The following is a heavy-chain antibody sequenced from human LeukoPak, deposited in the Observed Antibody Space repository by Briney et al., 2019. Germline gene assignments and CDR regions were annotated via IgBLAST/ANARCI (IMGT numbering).Heavy chain of an antibody. CDR3: ARTTVTTGPYWYFDL. J-gene: IGHJ2*01. CDR1: GFTFSRYD. D-gene: IGHD4-17*01. CDR2: ITIAGDT. Sequence: GGSLRLSCAASGFTFSRYDIHWVRQAAGKGLEWVSAITIAGDTYYPGSVKGRFTISRENAKNSLYLQMNSLRAGDTAVYYCARTTVTTGPYWYFDLWGRGTLVTVSS. V-gene: IGHV3-13*01.